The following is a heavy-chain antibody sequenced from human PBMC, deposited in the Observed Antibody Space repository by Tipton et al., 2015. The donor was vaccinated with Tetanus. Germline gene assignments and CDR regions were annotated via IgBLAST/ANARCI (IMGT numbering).Heavy chain of an antibody. CDR2: IYYSGST. CDR1: GGSISSSSYY. Sequence: TLSLTCTVSGGSISSSSYYWGWIRQPPGKGLEWIGSIYYSGSTYYNPSLKSRVTISVDTSKNQFSLKLSSVTAADTAVYYCARGHPYYDFWSGYYITHDYWGQGTLVTVSS. J-gene: IGHJ4*02. V-gene: IGHV4-39*01. CDR3: ARGHPYYDFWSGYYITHDY. D-gene: IGHD3-3*01.